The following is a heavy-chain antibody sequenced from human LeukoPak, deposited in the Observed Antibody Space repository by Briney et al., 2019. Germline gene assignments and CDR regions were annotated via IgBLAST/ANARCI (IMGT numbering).Heavy chain of an antibody. V-gene: IGHV2-5*08. J-gene: IGHJ4*02. CDR2: IYWDNDK. D-gene: IGHD6-19*01. Sequence: SGPTLVNPTQTLTLTCTFSGFSLSTSEMCVSWIRQPPGKALEWLAVIYWDNDKRYSPSLKGRLTITKDTSKNQVVLTMTNMDPVDTGTYCCARDVWSGWDRVNFDYWGQGILVTVSS. CDR3: ARDVWSGWDRVNFDY. CDR1: GFSLSTSEMC.